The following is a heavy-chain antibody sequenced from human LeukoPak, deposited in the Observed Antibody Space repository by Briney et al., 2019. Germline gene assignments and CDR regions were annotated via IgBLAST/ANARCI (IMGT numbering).Heavy chain of an antibody. V-gene: IGHV3-30-3*01. CDR2: ISYDGSNK. CDR1: GFTFSRYA. CDR3: ARDWLGYCSSTSCYXHSGGFDY. J-gene: IGHJ4*01. Sequence: GRSLRLSCGASGFTFSRYAMHWVRQAPGKGLEWVAVISYDGSNKYYADSVKGRFTISRDNSKNTLYLQMNSLRAEDTAVYYCARDWLGYCSSTSCYXHSGGFDYXXXXTXXTVSS. D-gene: IGHD2-2*01.